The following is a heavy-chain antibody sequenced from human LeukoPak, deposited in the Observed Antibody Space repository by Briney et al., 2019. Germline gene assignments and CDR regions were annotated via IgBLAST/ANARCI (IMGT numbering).Heavy chain of an antibody. J-gene: IGHJ4*02. V-gene: IGHV3-15*01. Sequence: GGSLRLSCAASGFTFTNAWMSWVRQAPGKGLEWVGRIKSKADGGTTGYAAPVKGRFTISRDDSKNTLYLQMSSLKTEDTAVYYCTTRKNGYYYGSGSYSYYFDYWGQGTLVTVSS. CDR2: IKSKADGGTT. CDR1: GFTFTNAW. D-gene: IGHD3-10*01. CDR3: TTRKNGYYYGSGSYSYYFDY.